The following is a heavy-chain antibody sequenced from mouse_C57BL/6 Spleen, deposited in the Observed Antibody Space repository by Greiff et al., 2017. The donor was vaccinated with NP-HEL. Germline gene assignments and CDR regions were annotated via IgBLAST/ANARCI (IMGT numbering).Heavy chain of an antibody. V-gene: IGHV14-1*01. D-gene: IGHD1-1*01. CDR2: IDPEDGDT. Sequence: VQLKESGAELVRPGASVKLSCTASGFNIKDYYMHWVKQRPEQGLEWIGRIDPEDGDTEYAPKFQGKATMTADTSSNTAYLQLSSLTSEDTAVYYCTPYYYGSSLYAMDYWGQGTSVTVSS. J-gene: IGHJ4*01. CDR3: TPYYYGSSLYAMDY. CDR1: GFNIKDYY.